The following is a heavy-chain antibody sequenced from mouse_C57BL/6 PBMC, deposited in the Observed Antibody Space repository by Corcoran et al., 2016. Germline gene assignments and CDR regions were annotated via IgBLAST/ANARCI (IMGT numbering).Heavy chain of an antibody. CDR3: AREAYYSNYGGSWFAY. CDR2: INPNNGGT. D-gene: IGHD2-5*01. Sequence: EVQLQQSGPELVKPGASVKISCKASGYTFTDYYMNWVQQSHGKSLEWIGDINPNNGGTSYNQKFKGKATLTVDKSSSTAYMELRSLTSEDSAVYYCAREAYYSNYGGSWFAYWGQGTLVTVSA. CDR1: GYTFTDYY. V-gene: IGHV1-26*01. J-gene: IGHJ3*01.